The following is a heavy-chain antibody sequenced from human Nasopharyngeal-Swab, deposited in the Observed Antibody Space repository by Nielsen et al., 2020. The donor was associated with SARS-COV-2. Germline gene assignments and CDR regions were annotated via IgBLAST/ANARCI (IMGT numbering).Heavy chain of an antibody. V-gene: IGHV3-23*01. CDR1: AFTFTNYA. CDR2: ISGSGTST. CDR3: ARVGLRYYYFDY. J-gene: IGHJ4*02. D-gene: IGHD5-12*01. Sequence: GESLKISCAASAFTFTNYAMNWVRQAPGRGLEWVSSISGSGTSTYYADSVRGRFTISRDNSKNTLYLQMGSLRADDMAVYYCARVGLRYYYFDYWGQGTLVTVSS.